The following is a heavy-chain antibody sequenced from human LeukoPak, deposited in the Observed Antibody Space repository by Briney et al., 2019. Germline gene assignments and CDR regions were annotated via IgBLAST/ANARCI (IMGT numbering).Heavy chain of an antibody. CDR2: IYTSGST. Sequence: PSQTLSLTCTVSGGSISSGSYYWSWIRQPAGKGLEWIGRIYTSGSTNYNPSLKSRVTISVDTSKNQFSLKLSSVTAADTAVYYCARGAYYYGSGRDYFDYWGQGTLVTVSS. V-gene: IGHV4-61*02. J-gene: IGHJ4*02. CDR1: GGSISSGSYY. CDR3: ARGAYYYGSGRDYFDY. D-gene: IGHD3-10*01.